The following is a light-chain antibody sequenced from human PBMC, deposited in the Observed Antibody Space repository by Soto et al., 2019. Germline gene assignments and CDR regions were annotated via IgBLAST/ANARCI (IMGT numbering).Light chain of an antibody. V-gene: IGKV3-20*01. CDR2: GAS. CDR1: QSVSSSS. J-gene: IGKJ5*01. Sequence: EIVLTQSPGTLSLSPGERATLSCRSSQSVSSSSLAWYQQSPGQAPRLLIYGASSRAAGIPDRFSGSGSGTDFTLTISRLEPEYFAVYYCQQYGSSPPITFGPGTRLEIK. CDR3: QQYGSSPPIT.